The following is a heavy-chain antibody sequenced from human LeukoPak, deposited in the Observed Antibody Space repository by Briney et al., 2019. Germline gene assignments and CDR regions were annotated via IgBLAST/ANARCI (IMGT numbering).Heavy chain of an antibody. CDR2: IYYSGST. D-gene: IGHD6-13*01. J-gene: IGHJ5*02. CDR3: AREGDSGSVGWFDP. CDR1: GGSISSSSYY. Sequence: PSETLSLTCTVSGGSISSSSYYWGWIRQPPGKGLEWIGSIYYSGSTYYNPSLKSRVTISVDTSKNQFSLKLSSVTAADTGVYYCAREGDSGSVGWFDPWGQGALVTVSS. V-gene: IGHV4-39*07.